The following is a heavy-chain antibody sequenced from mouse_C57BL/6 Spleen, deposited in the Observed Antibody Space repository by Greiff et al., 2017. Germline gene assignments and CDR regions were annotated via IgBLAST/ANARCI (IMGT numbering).Heavy chain of an antibody. Sequence: QVHVKQSGAELARPGASVKLSCKASGYTFTSYGISWVKQRTGQGLEWIGEIYPRSGNTYYNEKFKGKATLTADKSSSTAYMELRSLTSEDSAVYFCARYYYDYGDYYAMDYWGQGTSVTVSS. CDR3: ARYYYDYGDYYAMDY. CDR1: GYTFTSYG. D-gene: IGHD2-4*01. V-gene: IGHV1-81*01. J-gene: IGHJ4*01. CDR2: IYPRSGNT.